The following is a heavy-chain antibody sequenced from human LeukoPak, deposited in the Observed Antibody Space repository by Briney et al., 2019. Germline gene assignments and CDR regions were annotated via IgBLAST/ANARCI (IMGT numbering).Heavy chain of an antibody. Sequence: TGGPLRLSCAASGFSFSNHGMNWVRQAPGKGLEWVAVVTYDGNHKNYADSVKGRFTLSRDNSKNTLYLQMNSLRAEDTAVFYCARGSCSGGSCPYDFWGQGTLVTVSS. CDR1: GFSFSNHG. CDR2: VTYDGNHK. D-gene: IGHD2-15*01. J-gene: IGHJ4*02. CDR3: ARGSCSGGSCPYDF. V-gene: IGHV3-33*05.